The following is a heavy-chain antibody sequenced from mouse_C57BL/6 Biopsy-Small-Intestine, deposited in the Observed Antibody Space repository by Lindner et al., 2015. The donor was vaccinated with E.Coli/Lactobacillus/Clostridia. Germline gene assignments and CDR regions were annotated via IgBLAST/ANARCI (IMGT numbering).Heavy chain of an antibody. Sequence: VQLQESGGGLVKPGGSLKLSCAASGFTFSDYGMHWVRRAPEKGLEWVAYISSGSSTIYYADTVKGRFTISRDNAKNTLFLQMTSLRSEDTAMYYCARGYSNYVDYWGQGTLVTVSA. CDR1: GFTFSDYG. V-gene: IGHV5-17*01. D-gene: IGHD2-5*01. CDR2: ISSGSSTI. J-gene: IGHJ3*01. CDR3: ARGYSNYVDY.